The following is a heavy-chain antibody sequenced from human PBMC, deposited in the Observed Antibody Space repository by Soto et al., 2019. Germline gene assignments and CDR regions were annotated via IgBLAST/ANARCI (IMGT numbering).Heavy chain of an antibody. J-gene: IGHJ6*02. D-gene: IGHD2-8*01. CDR3: ARDPQGDIVLMAPIYGMDV. V-gene: IGHV6-1*01. Sequence: SRTLSLTCAISGDSVSSNSAAWNWIRQSPSRGLEWLGRTYYRSKWYNDYAVSVKSRITINPDTSKNQFSLQLNSVTPEDTAVYYCARDPQGDIVLMAPIYGMDVWGQGTTVTVSS. CDR2: TYYRSKWYN. CDR1: GDSVSSNSAA.